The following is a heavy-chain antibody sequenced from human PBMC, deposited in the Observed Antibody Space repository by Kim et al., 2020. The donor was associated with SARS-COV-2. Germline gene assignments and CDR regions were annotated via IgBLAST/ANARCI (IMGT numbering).Heavy chain of an antibody. V-gene: IGHV4-31*02. CDR2: YCSGSN. J-gene: IGHJ4*02. CDR3: ARDVGI. Sequence: YCSGSNYYNPSLKSRVTRSVDTSKNQFALKLSSVTAADTAVYYCARDVGIWGQGTLVTVSS. D-gene: IGHD1-26*01.